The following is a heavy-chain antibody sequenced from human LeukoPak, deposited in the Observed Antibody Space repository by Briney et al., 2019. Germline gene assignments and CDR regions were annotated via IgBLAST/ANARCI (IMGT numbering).Heavy chain of an antibody. Sequence: PSETLSLTCTVSGGSISNYYWSWLRQPPGKGLEWIGYIYTSGGTNYIPSLKGRVTISIDTSKNQFSLKLSSVTAADSAVYYCARLTRLSTSPDRYYLDYWGQGTLVTVSS. J-gene: IGHJ4*02. CDR3: ARLTRLSTSPDRYYLDY. CDR1: GGSISNYY. V-gene: IGHV4-4*09. CDR2: IYTSGGT. D-gene: IGHD6-6*01.